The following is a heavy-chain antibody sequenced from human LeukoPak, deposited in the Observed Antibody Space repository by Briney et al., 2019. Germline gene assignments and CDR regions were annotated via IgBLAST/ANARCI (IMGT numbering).Heavy chain of an antibody. Sequence: GGSLRLSCAASGFTFSSYAMSWVRQAPGKGLEWVSAISGSGGSTYYADSVKGRLTISRDNSKNTLYLQMNSLRAEDTAVYYCLARSIAAAGADYYYYYMDAWGKGTTVTVSS. V-gene: IGHV3-23*01. CDR1: GFTFSSYA. J-gene: IGHJ6*03. CDR2: ISGSGGST. CDR3: LARSIAAAGADYYYYYMDA. D-gene: IGHD6-13*01.